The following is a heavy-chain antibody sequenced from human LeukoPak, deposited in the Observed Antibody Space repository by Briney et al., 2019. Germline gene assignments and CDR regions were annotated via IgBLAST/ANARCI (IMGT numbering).Heavy chain of an antibody. CDR3: ARDSSYALTKYYHMDV. D-gene: IGHD2-2*01. CDR1: GFTLSDYT. Sequence: GGSLRLSCAASGFTLSDYTLNWVRQAPGKGLEWLSSISSTSTYIYYADSVKGRFTISRDNAKNSLYLQMNCLRDEDTAVYYCARDSSYALTKYYHMDVWGKGTTVTVSS. V-gene: IGHV3-21*01. CDR2: ISSTSTYI. J-gene: IGHJ6*03.